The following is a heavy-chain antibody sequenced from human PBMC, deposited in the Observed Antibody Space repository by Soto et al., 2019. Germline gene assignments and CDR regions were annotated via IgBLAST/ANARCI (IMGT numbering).Heavy chain of an antibody. CDR1: GYTFTSYG. D-gene: IGHD3-9*01. Sequence: QVQLVQSGAEVKKPGASVKVSCKASGYTFTSYGISWVRQAPGQGLAGMGWISAYNGNTNYGQKLQGRVTMTTDTSTSTAYMELRSLRSDDTAVYYCARDLRYYDILSGGMDVWGQGTTVTVSS. J-gene: IGHJ6*02. CDR2: ISAYNGNT. V-gene: IGHV1-18*01. CDR3: ARDLRYYDILSGGMDV.